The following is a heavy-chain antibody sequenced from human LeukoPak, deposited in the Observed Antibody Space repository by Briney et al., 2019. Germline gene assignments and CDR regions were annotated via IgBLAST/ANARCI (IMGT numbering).Heavy chain of an antibody. J-gene: IGHJ4*02. CDR1: GFTFSRYA. V-gene: IGHV3-30-3*01. D-gene: IGHD3-3*01. CDR3: ARDLLYDFWSGYSHPYFDY. Sequence: GSLRLSCAASGFTFSRYAINWVRQAPGKGPEWVAVISYDGSNKYYADSVKGRFTISRDNSKNSLYLQMNSLRAEDTAVYYCARDLLYDFWSGYSHPYFDYWGQGTLVTVSS. CDR2: ISYDGSNK.